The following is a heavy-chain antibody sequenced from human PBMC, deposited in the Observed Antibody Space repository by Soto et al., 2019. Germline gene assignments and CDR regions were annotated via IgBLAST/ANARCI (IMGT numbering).Heavy chain of an antibody. Sequence: EVQLVESGGGLVKPGGSLRLSCAASGLTFSNAWVNWVRQAPGKGLECVGRIKSRNEGGTTDYAAPVKGRFIISRDDSKNTVYLQMNSLRSEDTAVYYCTNLAPSEQGSWGQGTLVNVSS. D-gene: IGHD3-3*02. CDR2: IKSRNEGGTT. CDR1: GLTFSNAW. CDR3: TNLAPSEQGS. V-gene: IGHV3-15*07. J-gene: IGHJ5*02.